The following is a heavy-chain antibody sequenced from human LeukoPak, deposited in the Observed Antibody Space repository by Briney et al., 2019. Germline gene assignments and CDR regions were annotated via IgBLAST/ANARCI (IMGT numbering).Heavy chain of an antibody. D-gene: IGHD3-10*01. CDR1: GFTVSSNY. V-gene: IGHV3-66*02. J-gene: IGHJ4*02. Sequence: GGSLRLSCAASGFTVSSNYVSWVRQAPGKGLEWVSVIYSGGSTYYADSVKGRFTISRDNSKNTLYLQMNSLRAEDTAVYYCARDPRLLWFGEPGDYWGQGTLVTVSS. CDR3: ARDPRLLWFGEPGDY. CDR2: IYSGGST.